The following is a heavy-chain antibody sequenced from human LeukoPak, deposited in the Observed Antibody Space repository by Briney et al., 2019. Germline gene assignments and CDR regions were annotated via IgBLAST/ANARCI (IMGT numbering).Heavy chain of an antibody. CDR3: AKGGTGYSHDWSDC. V-gene: IGHV1-69*06. Sequence: GASVKVSCKASGYTFTNYDITWVRQAPGQGLEWMGGIIPIFDTTDYAQKFQDRVTITLDKSTSTSYLELSSLRSEDTAVYYCAKGGTGYSHDWSDCWGQGTLVTVSS. CDR2: IIPIFDTT. CDR1: GYTFTNYD. D-gene: IGHD5-18*01. J-gene: IGHJ4*02.